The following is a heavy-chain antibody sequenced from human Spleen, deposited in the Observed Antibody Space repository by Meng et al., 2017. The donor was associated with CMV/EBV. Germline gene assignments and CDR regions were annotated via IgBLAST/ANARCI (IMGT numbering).Heavy chain of an antibody. CDR3: AKGAGAGMDV. Sequence: GESLKISCAASGFIFNIYVMSWVRQAPGRVLEWLSSISGSGGSADYADSVKGRFSISRDNSKSILYLQMNSLRAEYTALYYCAKGAGAGMDVWGQGTTVTVSS. CDR2: ISGSGGSA. V-gene: IGHV3-23*01. D-gene: IGHD6-19*01. CDR1: GFIFNIYV. J-gene: IGHJ6*02.